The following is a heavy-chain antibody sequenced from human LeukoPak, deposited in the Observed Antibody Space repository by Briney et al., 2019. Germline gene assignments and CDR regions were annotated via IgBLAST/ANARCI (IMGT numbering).Heavy chain of an antibody. CDR2: IYYIRNT. D-gene: IGHD1-26*01. J-gene: IGHJ4*02. V-gene: IGHV4-61*08. CDR1: GASVGSAGYY. Sequence: KASETLSLTCTVSGASVGSAGYYWSWIWQPPGGGLEWIGYIYYIRNTNYNPSLKSRVTMSLDPSKNQFSLKLNSVTAADTAVYYCARTQSQSGSYRYYFGYWGQGTLVTVSS. CDR3: ARTQSQSGSYRYYFGY.